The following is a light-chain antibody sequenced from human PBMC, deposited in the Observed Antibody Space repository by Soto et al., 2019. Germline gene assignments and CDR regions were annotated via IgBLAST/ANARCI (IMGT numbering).Light chain of an antibody. CDR1: SSDVGGYNY. V-gene: IGLV2-8*01. CDR3: SSFTGASTI. CDR2: EVT. Sequence: QSALTQPPSASGSPGQSVTISCTGTSSDVGGYNYVSWYQQHPGKAPKLVIYEVTKRPSGVPDRFSGSKSGNTASLTVSGLQAEDEADYYCSSFTGASTIFGNGTKLTVL. J-gene: IGLJ1*01.